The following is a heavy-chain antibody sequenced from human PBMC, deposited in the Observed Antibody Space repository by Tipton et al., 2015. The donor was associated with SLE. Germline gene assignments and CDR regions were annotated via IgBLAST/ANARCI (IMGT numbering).Heavy chain of an antibody. CDR2: INHSGTT. D-gene: IGHD3-10*01. J-gene: IGHJ4*02. CDR3: SREAGGSVL. V-gene: IGHV4-34*01. Sequence: LRLSCAASGFTFSSYAMHWVRQPPGKGLEWIGEINHSGTTSYNSSLKSRVTISEDTSKNQFSLKLSFVTAADTAMYYCSREAGGSVLWGQGSLVPVSS. CDR1: GFTFSSYA.